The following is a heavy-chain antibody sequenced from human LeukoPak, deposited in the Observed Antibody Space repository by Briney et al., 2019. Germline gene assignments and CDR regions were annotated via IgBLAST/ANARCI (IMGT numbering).Heavy chain of an antibody. Sequence: PGGSLRLSCAASGFTVSSKYMGWVRQAPGKGLEWVSVIYSGDSTYYADSVKGRFTISRDNSKNSLYLQMNSLRAEDTAVYYCARDQGAGAPMDVWGKGTTVTVSS. CDR2: IYSGDST. CDR1: GFTVSSKY. CDR3: ARDQGAGAPMDV. J-gene: IGHJ6*04. D-gene: IGHD3-10*01. V-gene: IGHV3-66*01.